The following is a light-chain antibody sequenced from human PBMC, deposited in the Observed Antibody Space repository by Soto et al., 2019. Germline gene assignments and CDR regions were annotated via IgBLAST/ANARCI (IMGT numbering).Light chain of an antibody. CDR1: QRVSSGY. Sequence: EFVLTQSPGTLSLSPGERATLSCRASQRVSSGYLAWYQQKPGQAPRLLIYGASNRATDIPDRFSGRGSGTDFTLTISRLEPEDFAVYYCQQYGSSPPSSTFGQGTRLEIK. J-gene: IGKJ5*01. CDR3: QQYGSSPPSST. V-gene: IGKV3-20*01. CDR2: GAS.